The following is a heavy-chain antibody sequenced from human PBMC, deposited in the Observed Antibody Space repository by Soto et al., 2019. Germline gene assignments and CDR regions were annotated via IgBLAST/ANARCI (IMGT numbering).Heavy chain of an antibody. J-gene: IGHJ4*02. CDR2: IYYSVST. D-gene: IGHD6-19*01. V-gene: IGHV4-61*05. Sequence: PSETLSLTCTVSGGSISSSSYYWGWIRQPPGKGLEWIGYIYYSVSTNYNPSLKSRVTISVDTSKNQFSLKVSSVTAADTAVYYCASYSSGWYDVIYWGQGTLVTVSS. CDR3: ASYSSGWYDVIY. CDR1: GGSISSSSYY.